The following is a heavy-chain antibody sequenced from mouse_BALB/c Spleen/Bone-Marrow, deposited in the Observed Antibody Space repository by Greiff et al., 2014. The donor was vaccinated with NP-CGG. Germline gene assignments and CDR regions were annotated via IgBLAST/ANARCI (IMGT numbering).Heavy chain of an antibody. V-gene: IGHV1-80*01. CDR2: IYPGDGDT. D-gene: IGHD2-1*01. Sequence: VQLQQSGAELVRPGSSVKISCKASGYVFSTYWMNWVKQRPGQGLERIGQIYPGDGDTNYNGKFKDKVILTADKSSSTAYMQLSSLTPEDSAVYFCARSGKGAMDYWGQGTSVTVSS. CDR1: GYVFSTYW. J-gene: IGHJ4*01. CDR3: ARSGKGAMDY.